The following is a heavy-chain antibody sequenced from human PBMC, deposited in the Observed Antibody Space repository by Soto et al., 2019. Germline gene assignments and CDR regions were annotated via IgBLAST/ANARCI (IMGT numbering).Heavy chain of an antibody. CDR2: IYYSGST. CDR3: AKYDGGRDIVVVPAANWFDP. CDR1: GGSISSSSYY. D-gene: IGHD2-2*01. Sequence: SETLSLTCTVSGGSISSSSYYWGWIHQPPGKGLEWIGSIYYSGSTYYNPSLKSRVTISVDTSKNQFSLKLSSVTVADTAVYYCAKYDGGRDIVVVPAANWFDPWGQGTLVTVSS. V-gene: IGHV4-39*01. J-gene: IGHJ5*02.